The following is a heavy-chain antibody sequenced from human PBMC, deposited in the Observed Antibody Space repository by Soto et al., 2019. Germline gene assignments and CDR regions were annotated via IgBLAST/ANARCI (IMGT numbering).Heavy chain of an antibody. Sequence: PGESLKISCKGSGYSFTSYWIGWVRQMPGKGLEWMGIIYPGDSDTRYSPSFQGQVTISADKSISTAYLQWSSLKASDTAMYYCASRSSSWYEPYYYGMDVWGQGTTVTVSS. J-gene: IGHJ6*02. CDR1: GYSFTSYW. CDR3: ASRSSSWYEPYYYGMDV. V-gene: IGHV5-51*01. D-gene: IGHD6-13*01. CDR2: IYPGDSDT.